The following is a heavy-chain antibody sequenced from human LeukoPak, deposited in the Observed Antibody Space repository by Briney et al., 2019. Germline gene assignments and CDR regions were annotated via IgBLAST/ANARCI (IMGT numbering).Heavy chain of an antibody. J-gene: IGHJ4*02. CDR2: ISGSGGST. Sequence: GGSLRLSCAASGFTFSSYATSWVRQAPGKGLEWVSAISGSGGSTYYADSVKGRFTISRDNSKNTLYLQMNSLRAEDTAVYYCAKDLGYDSSGYLPGFDYWGQGTLVTVSS. V-gene: IGHV3-23*01. D-gene: IGHD3-22*01. CDR3: AKDLGYDSSGYLPGFDY. CDR1: GFTFSSYA.